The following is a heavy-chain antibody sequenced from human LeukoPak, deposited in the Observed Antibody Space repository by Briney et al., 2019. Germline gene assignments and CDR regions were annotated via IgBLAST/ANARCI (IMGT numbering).Heavy chain of an antibody. V-gene: IGHV3-21*01. CDR2: ISSSSSYI. CDR1: GFTFSSYS. J-gene: IGHJ4*02. CDR3: ARGDIVVVPAVPFDY. D-gene: IGHD2-2*01. Sequence: GGSLRLSCAASGFTFSSYSMNWVRQAPGKGLEWVSSISSSSSYIYYADSVKGRFTISRDNAKNSLYLQMNSLRAEDTAVYYCARGDIVVVPAVPFDYWGQGTLVTVSP.